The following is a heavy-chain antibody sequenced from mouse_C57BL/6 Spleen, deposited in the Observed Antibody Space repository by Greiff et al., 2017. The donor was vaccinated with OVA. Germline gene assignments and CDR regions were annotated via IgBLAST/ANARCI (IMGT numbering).Heavy chain of an antibody. Sequence: VQLQQSGAELVRPGASVKLSCTASGFNIKDYYMHWVKQRPEQGLEWIGRIDPEDGDTEYAPKFQGKATMTADTSSNTAYLQLSSLTSEDTAVYYCTSYYSNYTPCAYWGQGTLVTVSA. CDR1: GFNIKDYY. CDR2: IDPEDGDT. D-gene: IGHD2-5*01. V-gene: IGHV14-1*01. CDR3: TSYYSNYTPCAY. J-gene: IGHJ3*01.